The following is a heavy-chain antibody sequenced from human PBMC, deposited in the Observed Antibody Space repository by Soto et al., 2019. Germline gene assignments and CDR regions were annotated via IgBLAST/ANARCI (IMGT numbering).Heavy chain of an antibody. CDR1: GYTFTSYG. CDR2: ISGYNGNT. CDR3: ARMGDVPYYYYGLDV. J-gene: IGHJ6*02. Sequence: QVQLVQSGGEVKKPGTSVKVSCKASGYTFTSYGISWVRQAPGQGLEWMGWISGYNGNTNYAQKFQGRVTMPTDTSTTTAYMGLRSLSSDDTAVYYCARMGDVPYYYYGLDVWGPGTTVTVSS. V-gene: IGHV1-18*01. D-gene: IGHD3-16*01.